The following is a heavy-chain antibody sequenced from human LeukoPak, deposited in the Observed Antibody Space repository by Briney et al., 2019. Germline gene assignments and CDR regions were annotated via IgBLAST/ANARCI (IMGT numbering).Heavy chain of an antibody. CDR2: ISYDGSNK. CDR3: VKDSTHFRVWDSYDTAGLNY. J-gene: IGHJ4*02. D-gene: IGHD3-22*01. Sequence: GGSLRLSCAASGSTFSSYGMHWVRQAPGKGLEWVAVISYDGSNKYYADSVKGRFTVSRDNSKNTLYLQMNSLRAEDTAVYYCVKDSTHFRVWDSYDTAGLNYWGQGTLVTVSS. V-gene: IGHV3-30*18. CDR1: GSTFSSYG.